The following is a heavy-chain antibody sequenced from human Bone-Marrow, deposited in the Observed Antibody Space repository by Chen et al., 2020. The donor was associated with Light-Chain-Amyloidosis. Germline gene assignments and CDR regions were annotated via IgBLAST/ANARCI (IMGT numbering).Heavy chain of an antibody. D-gene: IGHD5-12*01. Sequence: EVQLEQSGPEGKKPGESLKISCRGFGYTFTNYWIGWVRQMPGKGLEWMGVIYPDDSDARYSPSFEGQVTISADKSITTAYLQWRSLKASDTAMYYCARRRDGYNFDYWGQGTLVTVSS. CDR3: ARRRDGYNFDY. V-gene: IGHV5-51*01. J-gene: IGHJ4*02. CDR2: IYPDDSDA. CDR1: GYTFTNYW.